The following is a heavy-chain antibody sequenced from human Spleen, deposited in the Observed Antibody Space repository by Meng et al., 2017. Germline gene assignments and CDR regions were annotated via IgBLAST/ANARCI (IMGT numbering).Heavy chain of an antibody. CDR1: GLTFSSYG. J-gene: IGHJ4*02. CDR2: LSYDGRDE. V-gene: IGHV3-30*03. D-gene: IGHD1-14*01. CDR3: ATTERHY. Sequence: QVQLVESGGGVVQPGRSLRLSCAASGLTFSSYGMYWVRQAPGKGLEWVAILSYDGRDEFYAESVKGRFSISRDNAKNTLYLQMNNLRVEDTAVYYCATTERHYWGQGTLVTVSS.